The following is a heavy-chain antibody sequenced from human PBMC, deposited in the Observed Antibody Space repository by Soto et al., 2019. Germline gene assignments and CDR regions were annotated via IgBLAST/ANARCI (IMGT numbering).Heavy chain of an antibody. CDR1: GGSISSSSYY. Sequence: PSETLSLTCTVSGGSISSSSYYWGWIRQPPGKGLEWIGSIYYSGSTYYNPSLKSRVTISVDTSKNQFSLKLSSVTAADTAVYYCARPDYYYGMDVWGQGTTATVSS. CDR3: ARPDYYYGMDV. J-gene: IGHJ6*02. V-gene: IGHV4-39*01. CDR2: IYYSGST.